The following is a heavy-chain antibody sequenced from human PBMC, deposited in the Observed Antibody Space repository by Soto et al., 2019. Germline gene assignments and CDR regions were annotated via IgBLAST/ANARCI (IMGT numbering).Heavy chain of an antibody. J-gene: IGHJ4*02. CDR2: IYYSGAT. CDR3: ARHGYSGYEGLYDY. Sequence: SETLSLTCTVSGGPISSSSYYWGWIRQPPGKGLEWIGSIYYSGATHYNPSLKSRLTISVDSSKNHFSLKLSSVTAADTAVYYCARHGYSGYEGLYDYWGQGTLVTVSS. D-gene: IGHD5-12*01. CDR1: GGPISSSSYY. V-gene: IGHV4-39*01.